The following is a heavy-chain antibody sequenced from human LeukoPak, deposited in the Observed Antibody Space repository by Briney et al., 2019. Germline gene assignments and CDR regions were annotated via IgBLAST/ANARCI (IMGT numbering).Heavy chain of an antibody. J-gene: IGHJ4*02. CDR2: IYPGDSDT. Sequence: KVSCKASGYSFTSYWIGWVRQMPGKGLEWMGIIYPGDSDTRYSPSFQGQVTISADKSISTAYLQWSSLKASDTAMYYCARRPSATGADFDYWGQGTLVTVSS. CDR3: ARRPSATGADFDY. V-gene: IGHV5-51*01. CDR1: GYSFTSYW. D-gene: IGHD7-27*01.